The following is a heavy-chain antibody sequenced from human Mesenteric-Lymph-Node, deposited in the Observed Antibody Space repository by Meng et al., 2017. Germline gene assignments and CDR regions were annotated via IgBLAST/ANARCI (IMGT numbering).Heavy chain of an antibody. J-gene: IGHJ6*02. V-gene: IGHV1-2*06. Sequence: ASVKVSCKASGYTFTGYFMHWVRQAPGQGLEWMGRINPNSGNTDSAQKFQGRVTMTRDTSISTAYMELSRLRSDDTAVYFCARGPYYDFWSYYGLDVWGQGTTVTVSS. CDR3: ARGPYYDFWSYYGLDV. D-gene: IGHD3-3*01. CDR2: INPNSGNT. CDR1: GYTFTGYF.